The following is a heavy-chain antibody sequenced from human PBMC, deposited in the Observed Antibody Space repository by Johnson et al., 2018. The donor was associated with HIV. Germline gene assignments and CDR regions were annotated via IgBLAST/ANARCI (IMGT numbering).Heavy chain of an antibody. CDR2: IRSKAYGGTT. D-gene: IGHD6-13*01. CDR1: GFTFGDYA. V-gene: IGHV3-49*03. Sequence: VQLVESGGGLVQPGGSLRLSCAASGFTFGDYAMSWFRQAPVKGLEWVGFIRSKAYGGTTEYAASVKGRFTISRDDSKSIAYLQMNSLKIEDTAVYYCAKARAAAGTSDAFDIWGQGTMVTVSS. CDR3: AKARAAAGTSDAFDI. J-gene: IGHJ3*02.